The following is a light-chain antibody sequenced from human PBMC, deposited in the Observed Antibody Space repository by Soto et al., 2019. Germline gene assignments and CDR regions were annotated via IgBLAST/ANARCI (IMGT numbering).Light chain of an antibody. CDR3: SSYTSSSTLPYV. CDR2: DVS. Sequence: QSVLTQPASVSGSPGQSITISCTGTSSDVVGYIYVSWYQQHPGKALKLMIYDVSNRPSGVSNRFSGSKSGNTASLTISGLQAEDEADYYCSSYTSSSTLPYVFGTGTKVTVL. CDR1: SSDVVGYIY. J-gene: IGLJ1*01. V-gene: IGLV2-14*01.